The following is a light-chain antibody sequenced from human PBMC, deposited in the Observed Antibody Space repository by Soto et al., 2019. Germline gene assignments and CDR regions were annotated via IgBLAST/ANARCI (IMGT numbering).Light chain of an antibody. V-gene: IGKV1-5*03. CDR2: KAS. CDR1: QTIGSW. J-gene: IGKJ1*01. Sequence: DIQMTQSPSTLSASVGDRVTISCRASQTIGSWLAWYQQKPGKAPKLLIYKASTLESGVPSRFSGSGSGTECTLTISSLQPDDFATYYCQQYDNLWTFGQGTKVEIK. CDR3: QQYDNLWT.